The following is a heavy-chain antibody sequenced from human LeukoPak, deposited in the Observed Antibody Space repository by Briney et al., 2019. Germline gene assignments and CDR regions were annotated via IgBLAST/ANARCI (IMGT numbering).Heavy chain of an antibody. J-gene: IGHJ6*02. CDR1: GFTFSSYS. V-gene: IGHV3-21*01. CDR2: ISTKSSFI. CDR3: ETITGEAAAGMIPYGLDV. Sequence: GGSLRLSCAASGFTFSSYSMNWVRQAPGKGQELVSSISTKSSFIYYSDSVKGRFTISRDNAKNSLYLQMNSLRAEDTAAHYCETITGEAAAGMIPYGLDVWGPGTTVTVSS. D-gene: IGHD6-13*01.